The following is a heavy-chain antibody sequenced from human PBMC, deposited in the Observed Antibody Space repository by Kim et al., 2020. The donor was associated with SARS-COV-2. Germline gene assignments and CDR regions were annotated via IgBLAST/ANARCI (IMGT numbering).Heavy chain of an antibody. V-gene: IGHV3-23*01. Sequence: GGSLRLSWAASGFTFQNYCMSWVRQAPGKGLEWVSAISGHSDAKCDAGFVRGRFTISRDNSMNTLYLQMISLTAEDTAVYYCAKSLDSSGYNFERGADFWGQGTLVTVSS. CDR1: GFTFQNYC. CDR3: AKSLDSSGYNFERGADF. D-gene: IGHD3-22*01. J-gene: IGHJ4*02. CDR2: ISGHSDAK.